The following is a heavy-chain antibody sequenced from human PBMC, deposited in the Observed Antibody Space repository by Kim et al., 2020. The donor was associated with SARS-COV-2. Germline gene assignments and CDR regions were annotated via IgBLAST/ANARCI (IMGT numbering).Heavy chain of an antibody. Sequence: ASVKVSCKASGYTFTSYAMHWVRQAPGQRLEWMGWINAGNGNTKYSQKFKGRVTITRDTSARTAYMELSSLRSEDTAVYYCARDGSGSYYTNWFDPWGQGTLVTVSS. CDR3: ARDGSGSYYTNWFDP. CDR2: INAGNGNT. D-gene: IGHD1-26*01. V-gene: IGHV1-3*01. CDR1: GYTFTSYA. J-gene: IGHJ5*02.